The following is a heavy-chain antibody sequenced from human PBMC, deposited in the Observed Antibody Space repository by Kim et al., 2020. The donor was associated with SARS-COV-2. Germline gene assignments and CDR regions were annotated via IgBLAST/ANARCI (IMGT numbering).Heavy chain of an antibody. CDR2: SRNRRQSYST. D-gene: IGHD5-12*01. CDR1: GLTFSDQY. Sequence: GGSLRLSCEVSGLTFSDQYMDWIRQRPGKGLEWVARSRNRRQSYSTEYAASVRDRFIISRDGSGNSLYLRMNNLETEDTAVYFCTRVVEGSGRNDYWG. J-gene: IGHJ4*01. V-gene: IGHV3-72*01. CDR3: TRVVEGSGRNDY.